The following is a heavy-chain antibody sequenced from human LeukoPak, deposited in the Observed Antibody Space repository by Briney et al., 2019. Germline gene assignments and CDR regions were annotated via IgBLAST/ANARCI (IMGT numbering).Heavy chain of an antibody. Sequence: GGSLRLSCAASGFTFSSYAMSWVRQASGKGLEWVSHISGSGGSTYYADSVKGRFTISRDNSENTLYLQMNSLRGDDTAVYYCAKRTDVLTGYYNAWGLGALVTVSS. V-gene: IGHV3-23*01. CDR2: ISGSGGST. CDR3: AKRTDVLTGYYNA. D-gene: IGHD3-9*01. CDR1: GFTFSSYA. J-gene: IGHJ5*02.